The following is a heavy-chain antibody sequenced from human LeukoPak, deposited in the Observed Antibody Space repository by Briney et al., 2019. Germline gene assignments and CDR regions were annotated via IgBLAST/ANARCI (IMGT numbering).Heavy chain of an antibody. CDR2: IYNSGST. J-gene: IGHJ4*02. Sequence: PSETLSLTCTVSGGSISIYYWNWIRQPPGKGLEWIGSIYNSGSTTYNPSLKSRVTISGDTSKNQFSLKLSSVTAADTAVYYCARGSSWSYYFDYWGQGTLVTVSS. CDR1: GGSISIYY. V-gene: IGHV4-59*01. CDR3: ARGSSWSYYFDY. D-gene: IGHD6-13*01.